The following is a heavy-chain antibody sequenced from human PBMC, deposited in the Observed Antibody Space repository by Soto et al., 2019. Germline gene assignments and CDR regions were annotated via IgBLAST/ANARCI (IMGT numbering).Heavy chain of an antibody. CDR1: GGSITSYH. D-gene: IGHD1-26*01. CDR3: ARDMHAGFTHYFDL. CDR2: TSYTGNT. Sequence: SQTVSLACIFSGGSITSYHWSWTLQFSGKGLHWLAYTSYTGNTNYNPSLQSQIATSTDTPKNQFSLKLTSMTAADTAVYYCARDMHAGFTHYFDLCGPGTLITVSS. J-gene: IGHJ5*02. V-gene: IGHV4-59*01.